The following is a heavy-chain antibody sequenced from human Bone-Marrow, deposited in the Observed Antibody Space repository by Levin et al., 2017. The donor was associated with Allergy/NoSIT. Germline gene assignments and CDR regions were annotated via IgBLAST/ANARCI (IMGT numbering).Heavy chain of an antibody. CDR3: AKGDYYDSSGYYYKWFTLRTGVDY. D-gene: IGHD3-22*01. Sequence: GGSLRLSCAASGFTFDDYAMHWVRQAPGKGLEWVSGISWNSGSIGYADSVKGRFTISRDNAKNSLYLQMNSLRAEDTALYYCAKGDYYDSSGYYYKWFTLRTGVDYWGQGTLVTVSS. J-gene: IGHJ4*02. CDR2: ISWNSGSI. V-gene: IGHV3-9*01. CDR1: GFTFDDYA.